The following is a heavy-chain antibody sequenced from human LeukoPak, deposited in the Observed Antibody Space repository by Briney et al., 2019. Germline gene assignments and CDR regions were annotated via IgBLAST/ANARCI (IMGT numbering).Heavy chain of an antibody. CDR1: GDSVSSNSAA. CDR2: TYYRSKWYN. D-gene: IGHD6-13*01. Sequence: SQTLSLTCAISGDSVSSNSAAWNWIRQSPSRGLEWLGRTYYRSKWYNDYAVSVKSRITINPDASKNQFSLQLNSVTPEDTAVNYCAREEQLVRGILLGGNFDYWGQGTLVTVSS. J-gene: IGHJ4*02. V-gene: IGHV6-1*01. CDR3: AREEQLVRGILLGGNFDY.